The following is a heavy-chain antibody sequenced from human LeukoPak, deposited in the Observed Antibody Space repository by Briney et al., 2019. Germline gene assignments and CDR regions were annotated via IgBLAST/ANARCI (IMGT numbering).Heavy chain of an antibody. CDR2: IYYSGST. D-gene: IGHD3-10*01. CDR3: ARGGDWIREYYFDY. Sequence: SETLSLTCTVSGGSISSYYWSWIRQPPGKGLEWLGYIYYSGSTNYNPSLKSRVTISVDTSKNQFSLKLSSVTAADTAVYYCARGGDWIREYYFDYWGQGTLVTVSS. J-gene: IGHJ4*02. V-gene: IGHV4-59*01. CDR1: GGSISSYY.